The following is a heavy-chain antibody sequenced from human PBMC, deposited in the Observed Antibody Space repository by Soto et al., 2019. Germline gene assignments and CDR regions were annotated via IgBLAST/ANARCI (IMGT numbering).Heavy chain of an antibody. D-gene: IGHD2-15*01. J-gene: IGHJ4*02. CDR2: ISSSGSTI. Sequence: GFLSLSVAVAGLNLSDYYMSWIRQAPGKGLEWVSYISSSGSTIYYADSVKGRFTISRDNAKNSLYLQMNSLRAEDKAVYYCARPSRIRDYWGQGTLVTVSS. CDR3: ARPSRIRDY. CDR1: GLNLSDYY. V-gene: IGHV3-11*01.